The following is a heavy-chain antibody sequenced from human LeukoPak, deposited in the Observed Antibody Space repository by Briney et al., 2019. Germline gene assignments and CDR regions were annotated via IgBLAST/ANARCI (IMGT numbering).Heavy chain of an antibody. J-gene: IGHJ4*02. CDR1: GYSISSGYF. CDR3: ARDLAVLGYFHFDY. Sequence: SETLSLTCTVSGYSISSGYFWGWIRQPPGKGLEWIGSIYYSGSTYYNPSPKSRVTLSVDTSKNQFSLKLSSVTAADTAVYYCARDLAVLGYFHFDYWGQGTLVTVSS. V-gene: IGHV4-38-2*02. CDR2: IYYSGST. D-gene: IGHD3-22*01.